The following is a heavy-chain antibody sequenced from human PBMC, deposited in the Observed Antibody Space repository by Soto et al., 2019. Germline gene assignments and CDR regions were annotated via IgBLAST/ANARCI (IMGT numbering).Heavy chain of an antibody. J-gene: IGHJ5*02. V-gene: IGHV3-11*01. D-gene: IGHD6-13*01. CDR3: ARESEYSSSWYNWFDP. CDR2: ISSSGSTI. Sequence: GGSLRLSCAASGFTFSDYYMSWIRQAPGKGLEWVSYISSSGSTIYYADSMKGRFTISRDNAKNSLYLQMNSLRAEDTAVYYCARESEYSSSWYNWFDPWGQGTLVTVSS. CDR1: GFTFSDYY.